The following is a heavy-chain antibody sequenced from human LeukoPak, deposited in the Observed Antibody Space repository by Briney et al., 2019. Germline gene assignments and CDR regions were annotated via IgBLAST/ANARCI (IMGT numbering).Heavy chain of an antibody. V-gene: IGHV3-23*01. J-gene: IGHJ4*02. CDR1: GFPFSSYA. CDR2: FSGSGPNT. Sequence: GGSLTLSCATSGFPFSSYAMSWVRQAPGKGLEWVSVFSGSGPNTYYADSVKGRFTISRDNAKNSLYLQMNSLRAEGTAVYYCARIRRGYSYGYDVDYWGQGTLVTVSS. CDR3: ARIRRGYSYGYDVDY. D-gene: IGHD5-18*01.